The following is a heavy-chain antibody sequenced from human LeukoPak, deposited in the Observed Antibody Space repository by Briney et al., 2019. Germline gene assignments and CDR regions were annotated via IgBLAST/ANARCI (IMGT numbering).Heavy chain of an antibody. CDR3: ARAIRADRRGSWFDP. J-gene: IGHJ5*02. CDR1: GYPFTSYD. Sequence: ASVKVSCKAPGYPFTSYDINWVRQATGQGLEWMGWMNPNSGNTGYAQKFQGRVTFSRNTSITTAYMELSSLRSEDTAVYYYARAIRADRRGSWFDPWGQGTLVTVSS. V-gene: IGHV1-8*03. D-gene: IGHD6-6*01. CDR2: MNPNSGNT.